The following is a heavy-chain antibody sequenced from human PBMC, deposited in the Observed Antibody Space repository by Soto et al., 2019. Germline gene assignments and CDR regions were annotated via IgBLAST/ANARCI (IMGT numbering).Heavy chain of an antibody. V-gene: IGHV3-74*01. CDR2: IHFDGSTT. Sequence: EVQLVESGGGLVQPGGSLRLSCAASGFTFSSYWMHWVRQVPGKGLVWVSRIHFDGSTTHYADSVKGRFTISRDNAKNTLYLQMNSLRAEDTAVYYCARDANISGYFHFDDWGRGTLVTVSS. J-gene: IGHJ4*02. CDR3: ARDANISGYFHFDD. CDR1: GFTFSSYW. D-gene: IGHD6-19*01.